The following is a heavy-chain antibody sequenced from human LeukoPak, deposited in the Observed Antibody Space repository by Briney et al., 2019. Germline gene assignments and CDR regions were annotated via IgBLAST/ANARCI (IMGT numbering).Heavy chain of an antibody. V-gene: IGHV1-2*02. CDR1: GYTFTGYY. D-gene: IGHD5-18*01. CDR3: ARDFRAAMVSDWFDP. J-gene: IGHJ5*02. CDR2: INPNSGGT. Sequence: ASVKVSCKASGYTFTGYYLHWVRQAPGQGLDWMGWINPNSGGTNYAQQFQGRVTMTRDTSISTAYMELSRLRSDDTAVYYCARDFRAAMVSDWFDPWGQGTLVTVSS.